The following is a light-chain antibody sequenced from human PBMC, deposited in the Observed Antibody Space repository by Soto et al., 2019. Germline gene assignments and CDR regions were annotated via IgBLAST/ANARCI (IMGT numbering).Light chain of an antibody. Sequence: QSVLTQPPSVSGTPGQRGTISCSGGSTNIGNNYVYWYQHLPGAPPKLLIFSNNQRPPGVPDRFSGFKSGTAASLAIRGLRPEDEGDYYCAAWDDSPTTYVLIGGGTKLTVL. CDR1: STNIGNNY. V-gene: IGLV1-47*02. CDR3: AAWDDSPTTYVL. CDR2: SNN. J-gene: IGLJ2*01.